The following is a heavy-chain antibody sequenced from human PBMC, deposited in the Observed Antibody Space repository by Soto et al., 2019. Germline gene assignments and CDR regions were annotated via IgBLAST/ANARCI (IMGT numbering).Heavy chain of an antibody. CDR3: ARDNWNYVSAFDI. J-gene: IGHJ3*02. CDR2: IWSDGSNK. Sequence: QVQLVESGGGVVQPGRSLRLSCAASGFTFSNYGMHWVRQAPGKGLVWVAVIWSDGSNKYYADSVKGRFTISRDNSKNTLYLQMNSLRAEDTAVYYCARDNWNYVSAFDIWGQGTMVTVSS. V-gene: IGHV3-33*01. CDR1: GFTFSNYG. D-gene: IGHD1-7*01.